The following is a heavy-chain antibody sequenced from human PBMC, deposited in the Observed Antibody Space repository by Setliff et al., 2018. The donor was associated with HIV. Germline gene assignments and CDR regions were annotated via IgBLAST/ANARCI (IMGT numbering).Heavy chain of an antibody. CDR1: GFIFGDYA. Sequence: GGSLRLSCTTSGFIFGDYAMTWVRQVPGKGLEWVANINQDGSEKKYVDSMKGRLTISRDNAKNSLYLQMTSLRAEDTALYFCARDPRTDSSYAWFDSWGQGTLVTVSS. J-gene: IGHJ5*01. V-gene: IGHV3-7*03. CDR3: ARDPRTDSSYAWFDS. D-gene: IGHD6-6*01. CDR2: INQDGSEK.